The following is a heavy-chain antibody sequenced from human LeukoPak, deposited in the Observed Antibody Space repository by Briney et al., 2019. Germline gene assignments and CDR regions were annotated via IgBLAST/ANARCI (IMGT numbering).Heavy chain of an antibody. Sequence: GRSPRLSCAASGFTFSSYAMHWVRQAPGKGVEWVAVISYDGSNKYYADSVKGRFTISRDNSNNTLYLQMNSLRAEDTAVYYCARVKEGYDSSGSLDYWGQGTLVTVSS. CDR1: GFTFSSYA. J-gene: IGHJ4*02. D-gene: IGHD3-22*01. CDR2: ISYDGSNK. V-gene: IGHV3-30*04. CDR3: ARVKEGYDSSGSLDY.